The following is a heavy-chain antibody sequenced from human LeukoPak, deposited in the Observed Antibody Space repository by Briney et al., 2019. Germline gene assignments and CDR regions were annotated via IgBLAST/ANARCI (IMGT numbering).Heavy chain of an antibody. CDR3: ARVASGYYYVNFDY. J-gene: IGHJ4*02. Sequence: EASVKVSCKASGYTFTGYYMHWVRQAPGQGLEWMGWINPNSGGTNYAQKFQGRVTMTRDTSISTAYMELSRLRSDDTAVYYCARVASGYYYVNFDYWGQGTLVTVSS. D-gene: IGHD3-22*01. V-gene: IGHV1-2*02. CDR1: GYTFTGYY. CDR2: INPNSGGT.